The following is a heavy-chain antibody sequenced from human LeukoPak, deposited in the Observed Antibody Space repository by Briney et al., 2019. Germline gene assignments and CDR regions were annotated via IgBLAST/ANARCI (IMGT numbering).Heavy chain of an antibody. CDR1: GGSFSGYY. J-gene: IGHJ4*02. CDR2: INHSGST. D-gene: IGHD3-10*01. CDR3: ARVGSGELAGAPRVDY. Sequence: KPSETLSLTCAVYGGSFSGYYWSWIRQPPGKGLEWIGEINHSGSTNYNPSLKSRVTISVDTSKNQFSLKLSSVTAADTAVYYCARVGSGELAGAPRVDYWGQGTLVTVSS. V-gene: IGHV4-34*01.